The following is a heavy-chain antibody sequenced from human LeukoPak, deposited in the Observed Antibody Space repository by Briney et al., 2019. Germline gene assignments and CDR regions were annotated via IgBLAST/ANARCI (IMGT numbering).Heavy chain of an antibody. J-gene: IGHJ5*02. V-gene: IGHV4-34*01. CDR1: GGTFSSYY. D-gene: IGHD5-12*01. Sequence: SETLSLTCDVYGGTFSSYYWTWIRQPPGKGLEWIGEINHRGTTTYNPSLKSRVTISVDTPKNQFSLKLNSVTAADTAVYYCARVDIVTTNWFDPWGQGTLVIVS. CDR2: INHRGTT. CDR3: ARVDIVTTNWFDP.